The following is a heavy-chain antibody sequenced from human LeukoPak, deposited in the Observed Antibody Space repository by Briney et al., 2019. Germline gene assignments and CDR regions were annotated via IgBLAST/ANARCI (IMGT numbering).Heavy chain of an antibody. CDR2: IKQDGSEK. D-gene: IGHD4-17*01. V-gene: IGHV3-7*05. Sequence: PGGSLRLSCAASGFTFSTYWMSWVRQAPGKGLEWVASIKQDGSEKYYVDSVKGRFIISRDNAKNSLYLQMNSLRAEDTAVYYCARERGRTTVTWFYFDYWGQGTLVTVSS. J-gene: IGHJ4*02. CDR3: ARERGRTTVTWFYFDY. CDR1: GFTFSTYW.